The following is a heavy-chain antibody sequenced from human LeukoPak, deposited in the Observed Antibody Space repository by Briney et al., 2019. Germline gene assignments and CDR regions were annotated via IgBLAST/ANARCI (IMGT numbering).Heavy chain of an antibody. CDR2: ISGDGVST. CDR3: ARESGKFDY. CDR1: GLPIGDFA. Sequence: GGSLRLSCVASGLPIGDFAMHWVRQAPGKGLEWVSLISGDGVSTFYADSVKGRFSISRDNSKNSLSLEMNSLKTEDTAMYYCARESGKFDYWGQGTLVAVSS. J-gene: IGHJ4*02. V-gene: IGHV3-43*02.